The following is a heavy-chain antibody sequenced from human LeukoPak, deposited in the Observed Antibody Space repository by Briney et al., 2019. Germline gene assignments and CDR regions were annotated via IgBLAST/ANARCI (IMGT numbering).Heavy chain of an antibody. J-gene: IGHJ6*03. Sequence: ASETLSLTCTVSGGSISSYYLSWIRQPPGKGLEWIGYIYYSGSTNYNPSLKSRVTISVDTSKNQFSLKLSSVTAADTAVYYCAREGIAVAGPYYYYYMDVWGKGTTVTVSS. CDR3: AREGIAVAGPYYYYYMDV. CDR2: IYYSGST. CDR1: GGSISSYY. V-gene: IGHV4-59*01. D-gene: IGHD6-19*01.